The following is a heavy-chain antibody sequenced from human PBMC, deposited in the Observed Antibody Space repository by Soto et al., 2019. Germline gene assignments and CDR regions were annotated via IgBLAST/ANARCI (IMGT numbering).Heavy chain of an antibody. Sequence: QVQLQESGPGLVKPSETLSLTCTVSGGSISSYYWSWIRQPPGKGLEWIGYIYYSGSTNYNPSLKGRVTISVHTSKNQFSLKLSSVTAADTAVYYWARAIDPADIYSYGMDVWGQGTTVTVSS. CDR2: IYYSGST. CDR3: ARAIDPADIYSYGMDV. D-gene: IGHD2-2*01. V-gene: IGHV4-59*01. CDR1: GGSISSYY. J-gene: IGHJ6*02.